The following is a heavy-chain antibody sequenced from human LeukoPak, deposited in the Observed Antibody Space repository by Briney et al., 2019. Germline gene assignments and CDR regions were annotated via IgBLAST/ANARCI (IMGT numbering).Heavy chain of an antibody. J-gene: IGHJ4*02. D-gene: IGHD6-13*01. V-gene: IGHV1-69*13. Sequence: ASVKVSCKASGGTFSSYAISWVRQAPGQGLEWMGGIIPIFGTANYAQKFQGRVTITADESTSTAYMELSSLRSEDTAVYYCARDLGPYSSSWSGGDYWGQGTLVTVSS. CDR3: ARDLGPYSSSWSGGDY. CDR1: GGTFSSYA. CDR2: IIPIFGTA.